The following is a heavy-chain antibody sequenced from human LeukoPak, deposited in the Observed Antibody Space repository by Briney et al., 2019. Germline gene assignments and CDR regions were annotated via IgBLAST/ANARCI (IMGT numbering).Heavy chain of an antibody. Sequence: GASVKVSCKASGGTFSSYAISWVRQAPGQGLEWMGGIIPIFGTANYAQKFQGRVTITTDESTSTAYMELSSLRSEDTAVYYCAGCITMIAVGGSWFDPWGQGTLVTVSS. CDR2: IIPIFGTA. CDR1: GGTFSSYA. J-gene: IGHJ5*02. V-gene: IGHV1-69*05. D-gene: IGHD3-22*01. CDR3: AGCITMIAVGGSWFDP.